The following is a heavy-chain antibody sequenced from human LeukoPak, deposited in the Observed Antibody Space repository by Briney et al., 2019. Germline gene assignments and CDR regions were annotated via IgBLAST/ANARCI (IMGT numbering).Heavy chain of an antibody. D-gene: IGHD3-22*01. CDR2: ISPHNGNA. CDR3: ARGDFISSGDYLFFFDY. CDR1: GYNFFTYG. Sequence: ASVKVSCKASGYNFFTYGITWVRQAPGQGLEWMGWISPHNGNANYAQKFQDRVIMTTDTSTNTAFMEVRSPRSDDTAMYYCARGDFISSGDYLFFFDYWGQGSLVTVSS. V-gene: IGHV1-18*01. J-gene: IGHJ4*01.